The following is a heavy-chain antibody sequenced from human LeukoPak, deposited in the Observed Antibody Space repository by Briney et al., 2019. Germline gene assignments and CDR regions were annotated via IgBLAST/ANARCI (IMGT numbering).Heavy chain of an antibody. V-gene: IGHV5-51*01. D-gene: IGHD3-10*01. Sequence: GSALEISCATAGSFITTYCIGWVRPTRRARLELVGAIYPDDSDARYRPSFQGQVAISADRSIRTAYLKWNSLKASDTGMYYCARQRGASGTVNWFDPWGQGTLVTVSS. CDR3: ARQRGASGTVNWFDP. CDR2: IYPDDSDA. J-gene: IGHJ5*02. CDR1: GSFITTYC.